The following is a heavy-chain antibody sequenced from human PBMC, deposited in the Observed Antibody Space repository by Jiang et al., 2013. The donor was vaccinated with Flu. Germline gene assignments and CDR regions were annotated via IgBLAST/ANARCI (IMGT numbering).Heavy chain of an antibody. V-gene: IGHV4-31*03. J-gene: IGHJ4*02. D-gene: IGHD3-16*01. CDR3: ARAPFRGGSPFYFDS. Sequence: VKPSQTLSLTALSLVAPSAVVLTTGTGSPXPREGPGVDWVRLFQWEHLLQPSLKSRLTISGDTSKNQFSLKLTSVTVADTAFYFCARAPFRGGSPFYFDSWGQGTLVTVSS. CDR1: VAPSAVVLTT. CDR2: LFQWEH.